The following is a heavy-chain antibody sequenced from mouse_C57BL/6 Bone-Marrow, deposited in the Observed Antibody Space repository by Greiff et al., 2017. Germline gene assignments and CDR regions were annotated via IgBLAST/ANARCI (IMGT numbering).Heavy chain of an antibody. CDR3: ARLYYGSSLAWFAY. J-gene: IGHJ3*01. CDR2: ISSGGSYT. Sequence: DVQLVESGGDLVKPGGSLKLSCAASGFTFSSYGMSWVRQTPDKRLEWVATISSGGSYTYYPDSVKGRFTISRDNAKNTLYLQMSSLKSEDTAMYDCARLYYGSSLAWFAYWGQGTLVTVSA. CDR1: GFTFSSYG. D-gene: IGHD1-1*01. V-gene: IGHV5-6*01.